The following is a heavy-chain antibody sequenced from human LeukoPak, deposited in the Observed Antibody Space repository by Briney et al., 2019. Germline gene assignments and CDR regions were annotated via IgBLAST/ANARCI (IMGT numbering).Heavy chain of an antibody. CDR2: INPNSGGT. CDR3: ARPYMVRGVILDY. D-gene: IGHD3-10*01. V-gene: IGHV1-2*02. J-gene: IGHJ4*02. Sequence: ASVEVSCKASGYTFTGYYMHWVRQAPGQGLEWMGWINPNSGGTNYAQKFQGRVTMTRDTSISTAYMELSRLRSDDTAVYYCARPYMVRGVILDYWGQGTLVTVSS. CDR1: GYTFTGYY.